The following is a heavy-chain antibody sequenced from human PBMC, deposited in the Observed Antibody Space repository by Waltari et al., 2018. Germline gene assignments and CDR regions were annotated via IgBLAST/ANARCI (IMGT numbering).Heavy chain of an antibody. Sequence: EVQLVESGGGLVKPGESLRLSCSASGFTFRNYNMNWLRPAPGKGLEWVSSISNTGTYIYYADSVRGRFTISRDNAKSSLYLQINILRAEDTAMYYCVTAMSSVYWGQGTLITVSS. CDR2: ISNTGTYI. CDR3: VTAMSSVY. V-gene: IGHV3-21*01. D-gene: IGHD2-2*01. CDR1: GFTFRNYN. J-gene: IGHJ4*02.